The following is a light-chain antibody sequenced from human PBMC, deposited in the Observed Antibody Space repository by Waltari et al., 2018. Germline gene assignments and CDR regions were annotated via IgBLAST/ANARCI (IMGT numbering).Light chain of an antibody. V-gene: IGLV1-47*01. CDR1: SPNIGRNY. Sequence: QSVLTQPPSASGTPGQRVTISCSGSSPNIGRNYVYCYQQFPGTAPKLLIFSNNQRPSWFTDRFSGSKSGTSASLAISGLRSEDEAYYYCAAWDDSLSGVVFGGGAKLTVL. CDR2: SNN. J-gene: IGLJ2*01. CDR3: AAWDDSLSGVV.